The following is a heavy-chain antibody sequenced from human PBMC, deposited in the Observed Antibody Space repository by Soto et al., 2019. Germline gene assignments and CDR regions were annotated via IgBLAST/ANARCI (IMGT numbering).Heavy chain of an antibody. D-gene: IGHD6-13*01. CDR3: ASHPSSSWWRDGSVY. CDR2: ISGSGGST. CDR1: GFTFSSYA. J-gene: IGHJ4*02. V-gene: IGHV3-23*01. Sequence: EVQLLESGGGLVQPGGSLRLSCAASGFTFSSYAMSWVRQAPGKGLEWVSAISGSGGSTYYADSVKGRFTISRDNSKNTLYLQMHSLRAEETAVYYCASHPSSSWWRDGSVYWGQGTVVTVSS.